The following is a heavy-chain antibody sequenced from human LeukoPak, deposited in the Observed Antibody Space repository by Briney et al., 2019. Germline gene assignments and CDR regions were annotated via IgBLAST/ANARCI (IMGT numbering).Heavy chain of an antibody. CDR1: GFTFSSYA. J-gene: IGHJ4*02. Sequence: PGASLRLSCAASGFTFSSYAMSWVRQAPGKGLEWVSTISGISGSTYYADSVKGRFTISRDNSKNTLYLQMNGLRAEDTAVYYCAKRYYDSSGYRWFDYWGQGTLVTVSS. V-gene: IGHV3-23*01. CDR2: ISGISGST. D-gene: IGHD3-22*01. CDR3: AKRYYDSSGYRWFDY.